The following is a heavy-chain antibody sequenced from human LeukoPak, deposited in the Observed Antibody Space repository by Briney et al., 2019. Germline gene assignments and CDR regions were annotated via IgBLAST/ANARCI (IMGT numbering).Heavy chain of an antibody. CDR3: AGLLRDILPFFDY. J-gene: IGHJ4*02. CDR2: ISGDGGST. V-gene: IGHV3-43*02. Sequence: GGSLRLSCAASGFTFDDYAMHWVRQAPGKGLEWVSLISGDGGSTYYADSVKGRFTISRDNAKNSLFLQMDSLRAEDTAVYYCAGLLRDILPFFDYWGQGTLVTVSS. CDR1: GFTFDDYA.